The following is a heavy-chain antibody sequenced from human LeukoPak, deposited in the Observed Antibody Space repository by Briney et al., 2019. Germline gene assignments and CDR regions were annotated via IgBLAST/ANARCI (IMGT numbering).Heavy chain of an antibody. CDR1: GGSFSGYY. CDR3: GKEGIFCSGGGPRPLPN. D-gene: IGHD2-15*01. J-gene: IGHJ4*02. V-gene: IGHV4-34*01. Sequence: PSETLSLTCAVYGGSFSGYYWSWIRQPPGKGLEWIGEINHSGSTNYNPSLKSRVTISVDTSKNQFSLKLSSVTAADTAVYYCGKEGIFCSGGGPRPLPNGGQEPPVTVS. CDR2: INHSGST.